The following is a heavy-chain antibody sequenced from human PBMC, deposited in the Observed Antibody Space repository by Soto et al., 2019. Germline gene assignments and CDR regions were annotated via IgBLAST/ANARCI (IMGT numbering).Heavy chain of an antibody. CDR2: IIPIVGTA. CDR3: ARAAVWDNDAYYFDY. CDR1: GGTFSSYA. D-gene: IGHD3-16*01. Sequence: QVQLVQSGAEVKKPGSSVTVSCTASGGTFSSYAISWVRQAPGQGLEWMGGIIPIVGTANYAQKFQGRVTITADESTSTAYMELSSLRSEDTAVYYCARAAVWDNDAYYFDYWGQGTLVTVSS. J-gene: IGHJ4*02. V-gene: IGHV1-69*01.